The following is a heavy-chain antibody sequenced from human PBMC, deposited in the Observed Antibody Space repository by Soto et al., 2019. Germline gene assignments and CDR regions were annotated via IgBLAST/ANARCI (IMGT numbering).Heavy chain of an antibody. V-gene: IGHV1-2*04. J-gene: IGHJ3*02. CDR3: ARVGGTKQDDHDAFDI. D-gene: IGHD1-26*01. CDR2: INPNSGGT. CDR1: GYTLTGYY. Sequence: ASVKVSCKASGYTLTGYYMHWVRQAPGQGLEWMGWINPNSGGTNYAQKFQGWVTMTRDTSISTAYMELSRLRSDDTAVYYCARVGGTKQDDHDAFDIWGQGTMVTVSS.